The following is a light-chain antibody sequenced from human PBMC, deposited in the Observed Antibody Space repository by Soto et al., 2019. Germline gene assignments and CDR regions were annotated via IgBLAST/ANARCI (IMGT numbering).Light chain of an antibody. CDR3: QQYNKWPPWT. Sequence: EIVMTQSPATLSVSPGERATLSFRVSQSVSSNLAWYQQKPGQAPRLLIYGASTRATALTPRSSGSRSGTECTITVSSLQSEDFAVYYYQQYNKWPPWTFGQGTKVEIK. J-gene: IGKJ1*01. V-gene: IGKV3-15*01. CDR2: GAS. CDR1: QSVSSN.